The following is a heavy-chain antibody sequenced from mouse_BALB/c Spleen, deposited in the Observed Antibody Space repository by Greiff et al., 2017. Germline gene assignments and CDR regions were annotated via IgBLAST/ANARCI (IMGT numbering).Heavy chain of an antibody. V-gene: IGHV5-12-2*01. J-gene: IGHJ4*01. Sequence: EVKLMESGGGLVQPGGSLKLSCAASGFTFSSYTMSWVRQTPEKRLEWVAYISNGGGSTYYPDTVKGRFTISRDNAKNTLYLQMSSLKSEDTAMYYCARQGGVYYGNHYAMDYWGQGTSVTVSS. CDR2: ISNGGGST. CDR1: GFTFSSYT. D-gene: IGHD2-1*01. CDR3: ARQGGVYYGNHYAMDY.